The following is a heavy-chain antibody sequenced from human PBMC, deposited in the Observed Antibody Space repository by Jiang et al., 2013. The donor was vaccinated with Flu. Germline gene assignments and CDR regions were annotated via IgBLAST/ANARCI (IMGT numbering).Heavy chain of an antibody. D-gene: IGHD3-3*01. J-gene: IGHJ4*01. Sequence: GPGLVKPSETLSLTCTVSGGSISSYYWSWIRQPPGKGLEWIGYIYYSGSTNYNPSLKSRITISVDTSKNQFSLRLSSVTAADTAVYYCARVESMTIFGVVNIPYYFDFWGQGTLVTVSS. V-gene: IGHV4-59*01. CDR2: IYYSGST. CDR3: ARVESMTIFGVVNIPYYFDF. CDR1: GGSISSYY.